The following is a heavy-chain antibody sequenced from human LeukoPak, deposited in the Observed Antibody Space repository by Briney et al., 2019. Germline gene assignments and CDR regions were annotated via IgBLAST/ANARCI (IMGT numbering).Heavy chain of an antibody. Sequence: SVKVSCKASGGTFSSYAISWVRQAPGQGLEWMGRIIPILGIANYAQKFQGRVTITADKSTSTAYMELSSLRSEDTAVYYCARDHSSWYGKGTVWFDPWGQGTLVTVSS. CDR1: GGTFSSYA. D-gene: IGHD6-13*01. J-gene: IGHJ5*02. CDR2: IIPILGIA. V-gene: IGHV1-69*04. CDR3: ARDHSSWYGKGTVWFDP.